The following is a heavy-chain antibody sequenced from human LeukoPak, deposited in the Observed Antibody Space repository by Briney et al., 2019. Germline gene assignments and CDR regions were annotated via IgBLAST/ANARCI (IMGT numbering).Heavy chain of an antibody. V-gene: IGHV1-8*01. Sequence: ASVKVSCKASGYTFTNFDINWVRQSPGQGLEWMGWMNPVSGNAGSAQKFQGRVTLTRDTSISTAYMELSSLRSDDTAFYYCAKAPMGAAALYWGQGTLVTVSS. CDR3: AKAPMGAAALY. J-gene: IGHJ4*02. D-gene: IGHD6-13*01. CDR2: MNPVSGNA. CDR1: GYTFTNFD.